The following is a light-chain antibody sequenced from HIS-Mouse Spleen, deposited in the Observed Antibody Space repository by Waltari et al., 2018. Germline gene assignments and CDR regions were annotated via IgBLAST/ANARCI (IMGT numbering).Light chain of an antibody. J-gene: IGLJ2*01. Sequence: SSELTPDPAVSVAFGPAVKITCHGDSLRSYYGRRYQQKPRQAPVLFLYGKNTRPSGIPDRCSGSSSGNTASLTITGAQAEDEADYYCNSRDSSGNRVVFGGGTKLTVL. V-gene: IGLV3-19*01. CDR3: NSRDSSGNRVV. CDR1: SLRSYY. CDR2: GKN.